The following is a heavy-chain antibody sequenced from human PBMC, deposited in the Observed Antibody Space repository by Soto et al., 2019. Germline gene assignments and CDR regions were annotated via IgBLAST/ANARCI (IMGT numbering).Heavy chain of an antibody. CDR1: GYSITCCA. CDR3: ARDGEGEAAAAMVY. CDR2: INAGYSDT. D-gene: IGHD2-2*01. V-gene: IGHV1-3*01. Sequence: QVQLVQSGAEVKKPGASVRVSCKASGYSITCCAMHWVRQAPGQRPERMGRINAGYSDTKYTQKSQGRLTMVRDTSASTAYMKLSGLTSEDTAVYCCARDGEGEAAAAMVYWGQGTLVTVSS. J-gene: IGHJ4*02.